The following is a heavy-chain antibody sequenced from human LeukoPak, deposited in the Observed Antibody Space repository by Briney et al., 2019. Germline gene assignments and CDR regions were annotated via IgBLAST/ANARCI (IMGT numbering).Heavy chain of an antibody. D-gene: IGHD4-11*01. CDR3: ARAQTTEDYYYYMDV. J-gene: IGHJ6*03. Sequence: GGSLRLSCAASGFTFSSYSMNWVRQAPGKGLEWVSYISSSSSTIYYADSVKGRFTIPRDNAKKSLFLQMNSLRVEDTAVYYCARAQTTEDYYYYMDVWGKGTTVTVSS. V-gene: IGHV3-48*04. CDR1: GFTFSSYS. CDR2: ISSSSSTI.